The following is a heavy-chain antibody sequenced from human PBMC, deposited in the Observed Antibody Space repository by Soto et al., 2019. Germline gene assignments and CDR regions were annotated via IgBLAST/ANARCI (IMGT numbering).Heavy chain of an antibody. D-gene: IGHD3-22*01. CDR1: GFTFSSYA. Sequence: LRLSCAASGFTFSSYAMSWVRQAPGKGLEWVSAISGSGGSTYYADSVKGRFTISRDNSKNTLYLQMNSLRAEDTAVYYCAKGGYYDSSGTTTDPNWFDPWGQGTLVTVSS. CDR3: AKGGYYDSSGTTTDPNWFDP. J-gene: IGHJ5*02. CDR2: ISGSGGST. V-gene: IGHV3-23*01.